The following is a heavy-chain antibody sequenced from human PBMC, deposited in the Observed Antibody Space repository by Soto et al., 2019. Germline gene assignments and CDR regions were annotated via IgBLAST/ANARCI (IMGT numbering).Heavy chain of an antibody. CDR3: ARDHRGLSVAGASGNY. J-gene: IGHJ4*02. D-gene: IGHD6-19*01. CDR1: GYTFTSYG. V-gene: IGHV1-18*01. Sequence: QVQLVQSGAEVKKPGASVKVSCKASGYTFTSYGISWVRQAPGQGLEWMGWISAYNGNTNYAQKLQGRVTMTTDTSTSTAYMELRSLRSDDTAVYYGARDHRGLSVAGASGNYWGQGPLVTVSS. CDR2: ISAYNGNT.